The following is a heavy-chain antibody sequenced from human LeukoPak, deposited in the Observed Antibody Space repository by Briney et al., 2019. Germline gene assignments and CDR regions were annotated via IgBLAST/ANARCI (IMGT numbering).Heavy chain of an antibody. CDR3: ASLYTAMVNGGMDA. Sequence: SETLSLTCAVYGGSFSGYYWSWIRQPPGKGLEWIGEINHSGSTNYNPSLKSRVTISVDTSKNQFSLKLSSVTAADTAVYYCASLYTAMVNGGMDAWGQGTTVTVSS. CDR1: GGSFSGYY. V-gene: IGHV4-34*01. D-gene: IGHD5-18*01. J-gene: IGHJ6*02. CDR2: INHSGST.